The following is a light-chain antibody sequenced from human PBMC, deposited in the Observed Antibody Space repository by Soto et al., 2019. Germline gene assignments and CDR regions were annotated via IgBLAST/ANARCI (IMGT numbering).Light chain of an antibody. CDR3: MQGTHWPWT. CDR2: EVS. V-gene: IGKV2-30*02. CDR1: QSLIHSDGNTY. J-gene: IGKJ1*01. Sequence: DVVMTQSPLSLPVTLGQPASVSCRSSQSLIHSDGNTYLSWFQQRLGQSPRRLIYEVSDRDSGVRDRFTGSGSGTDFTLKISRVEAEDVGVYYCMQGTHWPWTFGQGTEVEIK.